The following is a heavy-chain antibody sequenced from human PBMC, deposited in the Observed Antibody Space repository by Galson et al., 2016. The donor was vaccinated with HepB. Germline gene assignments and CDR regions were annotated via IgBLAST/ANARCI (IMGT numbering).Heavy chain of an antibody. Sequence: SLRLSCAASGFTFSSYGMNWVRQAPGKGLEYLGHIKSKSDGGTADYATPVKGRFTIFRDDSKNTLYLQMNSLRIEDTAVYYCTPRSFWGPGTLVTVSS. CDR2: IKSKSDGGTA. J-gene: IGHJ4*02. CDR3: TPRSF. V-gene: IGHV3-15*01. CDR1: GFTFSSYG.